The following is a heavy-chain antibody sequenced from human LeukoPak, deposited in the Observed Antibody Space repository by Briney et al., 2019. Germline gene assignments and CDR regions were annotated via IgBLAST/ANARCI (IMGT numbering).Heavy chain of an antibody. CDR1: GFTFSSYG. CDR3: ARGGGEVDY. CDR2: ISSSSSYI. J-gene: IGHJ4*02. V-gene: IGHV3-21*01. Sequence: PGGSLRLSCAASGFTFSSYGMHWVRQAPGKGLEWVSSISSSSSYIYYADSVKGRFTISRDNAKNSLYLQMNSLRAEDTAVFYCARGGGEVDYWGQGTLVTVSS. D-gene: IGHD3-16*01.